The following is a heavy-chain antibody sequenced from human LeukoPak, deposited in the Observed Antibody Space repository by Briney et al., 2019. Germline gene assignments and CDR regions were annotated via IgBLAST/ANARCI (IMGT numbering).Heavy chain of an antibody. CDR1: GGSISSSTFY. D-gene: IGHD5/OR15-5a*01. V-gene: IGHV4-39*07. CDR3: ARDRTSVGDAFDI. CDR2: IYHNGNT. J-gene: IGHJ3*02. Sequence: SETLSLTCTVSGGSISSSTFYWGWVRQPPGKGLEWIGSIYHNGNTYYNPSLKSRVTISVDTSKNQFSLRVNSVTAADTAVYYCARDRTSVGDAFDIWGRGTMVTVSS.